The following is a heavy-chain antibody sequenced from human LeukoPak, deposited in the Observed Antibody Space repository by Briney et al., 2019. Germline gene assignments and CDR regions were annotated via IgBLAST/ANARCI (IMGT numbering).Heavy chain of an antibody. V-gene: IGHV3-23*01. CDR3: AKDYDL. CDR2: ISGSGTGT. Sequence: GGSLRLSCAASGFTFGSYAMTWVRQAPGKGLELVSAISGSGTGTFYADSVKGRFTISRDNSKNTLYLQMNSLRAEDTAVYYCAKDYDLWGQGTLVTVSS. J-gene: IGHJ4*02. D-gene: IGHD3-3*01. CDR1: GFTFGSYA.